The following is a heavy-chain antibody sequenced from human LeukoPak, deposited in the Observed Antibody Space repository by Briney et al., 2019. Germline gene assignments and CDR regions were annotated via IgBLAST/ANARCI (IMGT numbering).Heavy chain of an antibody. J-gene: IGHJ4*02. CDR3: AREDYDILTGYYSGTPLDY. D-gene: IGHD3-9*01. V-gene: IGHV1-18*01. Sequence: ASVKVSCEASGYTFTSYGISWVRQAPGQGLEWMGWISAYNGNTNYAQKLQGRVTMTTDTSTSTAYMELRSLRSDDTAVYYCAREDYDILTGYYSGTPLDYWGQGTLVTVSS. CDR1: GYTFTSYG. CDR2: ISAYNGNT.